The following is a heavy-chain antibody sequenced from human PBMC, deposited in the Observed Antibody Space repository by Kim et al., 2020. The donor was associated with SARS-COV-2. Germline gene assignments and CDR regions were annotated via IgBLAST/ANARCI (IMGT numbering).Heavy chain of an antibody. J-gene: IGHJ6*02. V-gene: IGHV4-31*03. Sequence: SETLSLTCHVSGDSISSGANYWSWIRQHPGKGLEWIGYIHYSGSSYYNPSLKSRVTLSVDTSKNQFSLRLSSVTAADTAVYYCAREDLLFHYYGMDVWGQGTTVTV. CDR1: GDSISSGANY. CDR3: AREDLLFHYYGMDV. CDR2: IHYSGSS.